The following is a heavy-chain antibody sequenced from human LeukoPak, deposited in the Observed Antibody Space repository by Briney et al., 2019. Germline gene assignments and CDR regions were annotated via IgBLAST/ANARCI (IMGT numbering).Heavy chain of an antibody. D-gene: IGHD6-13*01. V-gene: IGHV3-23*01. J-gene: IGHJ4*02. CDR2: ISGSGGGT. CDR3: ATRGAYSSSWSLHY. Sequence: GGSLRLSCAASGFTFSSYAMSWVRQSPGKGLAWVSAISGSGGGTYYADSVKGRFTISRDNSKNTLYLQMNSLRAEDTAVYYCATRGAYSSSWSLHYWGQGTLVTVSS. CDR1: GFTFSSYA.